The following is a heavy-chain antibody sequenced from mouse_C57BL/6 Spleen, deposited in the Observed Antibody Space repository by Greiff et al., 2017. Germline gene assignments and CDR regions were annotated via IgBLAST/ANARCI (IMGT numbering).Heavy chain of an antibody. CDR2: INYDGSST. V-gene: IGHV5-16*01. CDR1: GFTFSDYY. J-gene: IGHJ1*03. CDR3: ARREKPGDWYFDV. D-gene: IGHD4-1*01. Sequence: EVNVVESEGGLVQPGSSMKLSCTASGFTFSDYYMAWVRQVPEKGLEWVANINYDGSSTYYLDSLKSRFIISRDNAKNILYLQMSSLKSEDTATYYCARREKPGDWYFDVWGTGTTVTVSS.